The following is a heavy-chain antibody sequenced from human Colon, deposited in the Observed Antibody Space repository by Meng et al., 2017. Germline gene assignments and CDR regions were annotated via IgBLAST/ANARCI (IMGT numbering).Heavy chain of an antibody. J-gene: IGHJ4*02. Sequence: GESLKISCVVSGLTFRRYYMHWVRQAPGKGLEWVAVIAYDGGHKDYADSVKGRFNISRDNSLNMLYLQMNSLRAEDTAVYYCARDYNDGSCRFDYWGQGTLVTVSS. CDR1: GLTFRRYY. CDR3: ARDYNDGSCRFDY. D-gene: IGHD3-22*01. CDR2: IAYDGGHK. V-gene: IGHV3-30*13.